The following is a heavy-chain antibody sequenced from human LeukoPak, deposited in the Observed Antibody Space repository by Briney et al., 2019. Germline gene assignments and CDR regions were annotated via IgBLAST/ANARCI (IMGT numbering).Heavy chain of an antibody. V-gene: IGHV3-30*02. D-gene: IGHD6-19*01. CDR3: AKKSEYSSGWYDY. Sequence: GSLRLSFAASGFPFSSYGMHWVRQAPGKGLGGVAFIRYDGSNEYYADSVKGRFTISRDNSKNTLYLQMNSLRAEDTAVYYCAKKSEYSSGWYDYWGQGTLVTVSP. J-gene: IGHJ4*02. CDR2: IRYDGSNE. CDR1: GFPFSSYG.